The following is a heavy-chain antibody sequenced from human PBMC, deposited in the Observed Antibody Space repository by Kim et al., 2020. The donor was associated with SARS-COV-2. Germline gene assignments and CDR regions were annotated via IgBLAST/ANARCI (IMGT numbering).Heavy chain of an antibody. Sequence: SETLSLTCTVSGGSISSGGYYWSWIRQHPGKGLEWIGYIYYSGSTYYNPSLKSRVTISVDTSKNQFSLKLSSVTAADTAVYYCARGALTTVTTRVFDYWGQGTLVTGSS. CDR1: GGSISSGGYY. CDR3: ARGALTTVTTRVFDY. D-gene: IGHD4-17*01. V-gene: IGHV4-31*03. J-gene: IGHJ4*02. CDR2: IYYSGST.